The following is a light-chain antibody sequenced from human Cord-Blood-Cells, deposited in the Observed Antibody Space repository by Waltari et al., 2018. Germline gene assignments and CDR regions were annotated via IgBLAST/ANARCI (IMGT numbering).Light chain of an antibody. CDR1: SSDVGGYNY. CDR2: DVS. Sequence: TSSDVGGYNYVSWYQQHPGKAPKLMIYDVSKRPSGVPDRFSGSKSGNTASLTISGLQAEDEADYYCCSYAGSYLVFGGGTKLTVL. V-gene: IGLV2-11*01. J-gene: IGLJ2*01. CDR3: CSYAGSYLV.